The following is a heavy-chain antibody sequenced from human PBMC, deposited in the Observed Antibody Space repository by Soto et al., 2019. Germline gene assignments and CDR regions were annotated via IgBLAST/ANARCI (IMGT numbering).Heavy chain of an antibody. CDR2: IKSKTDGGTT. D-gene: IGHD4-17*01. CDR1: GFTFSNAW. J-gene: IGHJ6*02. V-gene: IGHV3-15*07. CDR3: TTVLGDYGIVYYYGMDV. Sequence: GGSLRLSCAASGFTFSNAWMNWVRQAPGKGLEWVGRIKSKTDGGTTDYAAPVKGRFTISRDDSKNTLYLQMNSLKTEDTAVYYCTTVLGDYGIVYYYGMDVWGQGTTVTVSS.